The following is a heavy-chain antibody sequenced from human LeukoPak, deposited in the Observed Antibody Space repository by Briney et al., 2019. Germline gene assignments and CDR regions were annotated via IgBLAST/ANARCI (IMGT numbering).Heavy chain of an antibody. CDR2: INPNSGGT. V-gene: IGHV1-2*02. D-gene: IGHD3-9*01. CDR3: ARGGDPYYDILTGYPH. J-gene: IGHJ1*01. Sequence: ASVKVSFKASVYTFTSYYMHWVRQAPGQGLEWMGWINPNSGGTNYAQKFQGRVTMTRGTSISTAYMELSRLRTDDTAVYYCARGGDPYYDILTGYPHWGQGTLVTVSS. CDR1: VYTFTSYY.